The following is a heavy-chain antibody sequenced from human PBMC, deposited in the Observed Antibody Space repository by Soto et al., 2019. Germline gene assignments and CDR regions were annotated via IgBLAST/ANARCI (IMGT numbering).Heavy chain of an antibody. CDR3: AGVGSRYFDWLPSIDV. Sequence: SETLSLTCTVPGGSISSGDYYWIWILHPPGKGLEWIGYIYYSGSTYYNPSLKSRVTISVDTSKNQFSLKLSSVTAADTAVYYCAGVGSRYFDWLPSIDVWGQGTTVTVSS. V-gene: IGHV4-30-4*01. D-gene: IGHD3-9*01. CDR2: IYYSGST. J-gene: IGHJ6*02. CDR1: GGSISSGDYY.